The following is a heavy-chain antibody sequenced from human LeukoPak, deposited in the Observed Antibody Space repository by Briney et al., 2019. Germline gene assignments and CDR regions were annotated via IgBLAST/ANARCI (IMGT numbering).Heavy chain of an antibody. D-gene: IGHD1-26*01. CDR1: GFTFSSYS. J-gene: IGHJ4*02. CDR2: ISSSSSYI. CDR3: ARDRVVGAMRYYFDY. V-gene: IGHV3-21*01. Sequence: GGSLRLSCAASGFTFSSYSMNWVRQAPGKGLEWVSSISSSSSYIYFADSVKGRFTISRHNAKNSLYLQMNSLRAEVTAVYYCARDRVVGAMRYYFDYWGQGTLVTVSS.